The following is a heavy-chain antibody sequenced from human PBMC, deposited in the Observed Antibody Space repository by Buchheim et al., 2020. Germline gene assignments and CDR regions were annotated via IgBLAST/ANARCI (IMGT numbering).Heavy chain of an antibody. CDR1: GFTFSSYA. V-gene: IGHV3-30*04. Sequence: QVQLVESGGGVVQPGRSMRLSCAASGFTFSSYAMHWVRQAPGKGLEWVAVISYDGSNKYYADSVKGRFTISRDNSKNTLYLQMNSLRADDTAVYYCARGERYYYGAGSTQDYYYYGMDVWGQGTT. J-gene: IGHJ6*02. CDR3: ARGERYYYGAGSTQDYYYYGMDV. CDR2: ISYDGSNK. D-gene: IGHD3-10*01.